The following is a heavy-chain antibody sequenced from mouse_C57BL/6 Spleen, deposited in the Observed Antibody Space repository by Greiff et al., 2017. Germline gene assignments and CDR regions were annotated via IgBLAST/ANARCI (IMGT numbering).Heavy chain of an antibody. Sequence: EVQLQQSGTVLARPGASVKMSCKTSGYTFTSYWMHWVKQRPGQGLEWIGAIYPGNSDTSYNQKFKGKAKLTAVTSASTAYMELSSLTNEDSAVYYSTRASDDGYCFDYWGQGTTLTVSS. CDR2: IYPGNSDT. J-gene: IGHJ2*01. D-gene: IGHD2-3*01. CDR3: TRASDDGYCFDY. CDR1: GYTFTSYW. V-gene: IGHV1-5*01.